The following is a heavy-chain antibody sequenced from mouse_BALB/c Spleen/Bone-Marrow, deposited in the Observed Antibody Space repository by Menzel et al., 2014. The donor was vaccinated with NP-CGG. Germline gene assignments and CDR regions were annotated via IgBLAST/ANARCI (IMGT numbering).Heavy chain of an antibody. V-gene: IGHV1S56*01. CDR2: IFPGNVNT. CDR1: GYTFTSYY. J-gene: IGHJ4*01. CDR3: ARDSMDY. Sequence: VQLQQSGPELVKPGASVRISCKASGYTFTSYYIHWVKQRPGQGLEWIGWIFPGNVNTKYNEKFKGKATPTADKSSSTAYMQLSSLTSEDSAVYFCARDSMDYWGQGTSVTVSS.